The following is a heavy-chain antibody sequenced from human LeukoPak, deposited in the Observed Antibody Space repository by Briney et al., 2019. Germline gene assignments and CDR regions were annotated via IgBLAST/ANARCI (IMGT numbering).Heavy chain of an antibody. CDR3: ARTADRGWFGELQNWFDP. CDR2: SNYRGNT. J-gene: IGHJ5*02. CDR1: GDSLSSGDYY. Sequence: SQTLSLTCTVSGDSLSSGDYYWTWIRQSPEKGLEWIGYSNYRGNTYYNPSLRSRVTISVDTSNNQFSLKLSSVTAADTAVYYCARTADRGWFGELQNWFDPWGQGTLVTVSS. D-gene: IGHD3-10*01. V-gene: IGHV4-30-4*01.